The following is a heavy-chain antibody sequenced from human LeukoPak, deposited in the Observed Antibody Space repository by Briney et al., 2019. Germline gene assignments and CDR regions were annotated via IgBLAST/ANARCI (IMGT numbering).Heavy chain of an antibody. CDR3: ARVNIVGAPASRFDP. CDR2: IYYSGST. Sequence: SETLSLTCTVSGVSISSSNSYWGWIRQPPGKGLEWIGSIYYSGSTYYNPSLKSRVTISVDTSKDQFSLKLSSVTAADTAVYYCARVNIVGAPASRFDPWGQGTLVTVSS. D-gene: IGHD1-26*01. J-gene: IGHJ5*02. CDR1: GVSISSSNSY. V-gene: IGHV4-39*07.